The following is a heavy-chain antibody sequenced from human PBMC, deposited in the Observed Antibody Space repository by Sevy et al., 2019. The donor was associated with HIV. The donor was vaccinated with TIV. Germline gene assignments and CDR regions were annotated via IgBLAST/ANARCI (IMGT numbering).Heavy chain of an antibody. V-gene: IGHV3-7*01. D-gene: IGHD2-2*01. CDR2: IRPDRSDK. CDR1: GFTFSPYW. Sequence: GGSQRLSCEASGFTFSPYWMTWVRQAPGKGLEWVDNIRPDRSDKYYVDSVKGRCTIPRDNAKNSRYLQMNSLRADDTAMYYCAREVGLDRWGQGALVTVSS. CDR3: AREVGLDR. J-gene: IGHJ5*02.